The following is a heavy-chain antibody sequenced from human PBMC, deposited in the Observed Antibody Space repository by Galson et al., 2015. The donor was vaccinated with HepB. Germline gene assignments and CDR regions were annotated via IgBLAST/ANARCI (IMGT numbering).Heavy chain of an antibody. V-gene: IGHV3-23*01. D-gene: IGHD3-22*01. Sequence: SLRLSCAASGFTFSSYAMSWVRQAPGKGLEWVSAISGSGGSTHFADSVKGRFTISRDNSKNTLYLQMNSLRAEDTAVYYCAKASFSGYAFWGFDYWGQGTLVTVSS. CDR1: GFTFSSYA. J-gene: IGHJ4*02. CDR3: AKASFSGYAFWGFDY. CDR2: ISGSGGST.